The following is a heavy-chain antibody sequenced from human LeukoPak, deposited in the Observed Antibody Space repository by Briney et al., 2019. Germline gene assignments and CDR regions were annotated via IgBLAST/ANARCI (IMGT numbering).Heavy chain of an antibody. CDR3: ARSMVRGANRYYFDY. CDR1: GGSISSSSYY. D-gene: IGHD3-10*01. Sequence: PSETLSLTCTVSGGSISSSSYYWGWIRQPPGKGLEWIVSIYYSGSTYYNPSLKSRITISVDTSKNQFSLKLSSVTAADTAVYYCARSMVRGANRYYFDYWGQGTLVTVSS. CDR2: IYYSGST. V-gene: IGHV4-39*01. J-gene: IGHJ4*02.